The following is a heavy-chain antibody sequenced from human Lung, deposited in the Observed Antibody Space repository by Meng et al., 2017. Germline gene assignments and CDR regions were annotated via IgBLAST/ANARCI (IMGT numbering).Heavy chain of an antibody. CDR1: GGAFSDYS. Sequence: QLQLPQWGSCLLKPSESRPLTGVVSGGAFSDYSWSWIRQPPGKGLGWIGEINHIGSTNYTPSLESRATISVDTSQNNLSPKLSSVTAADSAVYYCARGPTTMAHDFDYWGQGTLVTVSS. D-gene: IGHD4-11*01. J-gene: IGHJ4*02. V-gene: IGHV4-34*01. CDR2: INHIGST. CDR3: ARGPTTMAHDFDY.